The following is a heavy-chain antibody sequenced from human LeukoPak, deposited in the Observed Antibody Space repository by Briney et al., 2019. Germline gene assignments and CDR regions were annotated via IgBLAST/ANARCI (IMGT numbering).Heavy chain of an antibody. D-gene: IGHD6-19*01. CDR1: GGSFSGYY. CDR3: ARGLVPQEITYSSGWYWNAFDI. J-gene: IGHJ3*02. CDR2: INHSGST. Sequence: SETLSLTCAVYGGSFSGYYWSWIRQPPGKGLEWIGEINHSGSTNYNPSLKSRVTISVDTSRDQFSLKLSSVTAADTAVYYCARGLVPQEITYSSGWYWNAFDIWGQGTMVTVSS. V-gene: IGHV4-34*01.